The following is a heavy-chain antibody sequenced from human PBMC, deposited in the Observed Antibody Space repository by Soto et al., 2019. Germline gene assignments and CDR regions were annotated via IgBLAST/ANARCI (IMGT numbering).Heavy chain of an antibody. V-gene: IGHV1-69*13. D-gene: IGHD2-21*02. Sequence: SVKVSCKASGGTFSSYAISWVRQAPGQGLEWMGGIIPIFGTANYAQKFQGRVTITADESTSTAYMELSSLRSEDTAVYYCARAFVTDNPTYYYGMDVWGQGPTVTVSS. CDR1: GGTFSSYA. CDR2: IIPIFGTA. J-gene: IGHJ6*02. CDR3: ARAFVTDNPTYYYGMDV.